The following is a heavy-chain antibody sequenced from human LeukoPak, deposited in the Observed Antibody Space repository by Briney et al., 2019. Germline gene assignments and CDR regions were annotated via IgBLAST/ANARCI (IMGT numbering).Heavy chain of an antibody. D-gene: IGHD3-10*01. Sequence: GGSLRLSCAAPGFTFSSYAMSWVRQAPGKGLEWVSAISGSGGSTYYADSVKGRFTISRDNSKNTLYLQMNSLRAEDTAVYYCAKVPSGSIGIVYYYYGMDVWGQGTTVTVSS. CDR2: ISGSGGST. J-gene: IGHJ6*02. CDR3: AKVPSGSIGIVYYYYGMDV. CDR1: GFTFSSYA. V-gene: IGHV3-23*01.